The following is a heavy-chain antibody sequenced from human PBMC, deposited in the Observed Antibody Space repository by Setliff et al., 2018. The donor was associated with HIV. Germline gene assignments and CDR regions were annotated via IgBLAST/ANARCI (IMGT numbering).Heavy chain of an antibody. CDR2: VSYSGRT. CDR1: GGPTTSSTYY. D-gene: IGHD3-22*01. Sequence: SETLSLTCTVSGGPTTSSTYYWGWIRQPPGRGLEWIGSVSYSGRTYYNPSLKSRVTISIDTSKNQFSLNLSSVTAADTAVYYCASVRLTMIMMVDYFDPWGQGTLVTVSS. V-gene: IGHV4-39*01. CDR3: ASVRLTMIMMVDYFDP. J-gene: IGHJ5*02.